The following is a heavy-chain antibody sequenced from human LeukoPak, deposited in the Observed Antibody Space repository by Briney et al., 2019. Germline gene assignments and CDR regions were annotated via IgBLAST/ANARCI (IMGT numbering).Heavy chain of an antibody. J-gene: IGHJ4*02. CDR3: ARSIAVAAVFDY. CDR1: GGSISSYY. D-gene: IGHD6-19*01. Sequence: SETLSLTCTVSGGSISSYYWNWIRQPPGKGLEWIGYIYSSGTTNYNPSLRSRVSMSVDTSKNQFSLRLSSVTAADTAVYYCARSIAVAAVFDYWGQGTLVTVSS. V-gene: IGHV4-59*08. CDR2: IYSSGTT.